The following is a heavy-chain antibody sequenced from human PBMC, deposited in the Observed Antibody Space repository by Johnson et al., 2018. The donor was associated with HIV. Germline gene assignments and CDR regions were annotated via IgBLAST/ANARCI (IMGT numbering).Heavy chain of an antibody. CDR2: ISSSGSAI. CDR1: GFTFSDYY. Sequence: QVQLVESGGGLVKPGGSLRLSCAGSGFTFSDYYMNWIRQAPGKGLEWVSYISSSGSAIYYADSVRGRFTVSRANAKSSLYLQMNSLRVEDTAVYYCAREEGDYGYSITDDALDIWGQGTMVTVSS. J-gene: IGHJ3*02. CDR3: AREEGDYGYSITDDALDI. D-gene: IGHD4-17*01. V-gene: IGHV3-11*04.